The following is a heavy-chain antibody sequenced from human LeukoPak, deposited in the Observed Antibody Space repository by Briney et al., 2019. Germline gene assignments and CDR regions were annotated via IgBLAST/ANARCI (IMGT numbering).Heavy chain of an antibody. CDR2: ISGGGGST. J-gene: IGHJ4*02. D-gene: IGHD1-26*01. V-gene: IGHV3-23*01. CDR3: AKGGKWDVTPFDY. Sequence: GGSLRLSCAASGFTFTSYSMNWVRQAPGKGLEWVSTISGGGGSTYYADSVKGRFTISRDNSKNTLYLQVNSLRAEDTAVYYCAKGGKWDVTPFDYWGQGTLVTVSS. CDR1: GFTFTSYS.